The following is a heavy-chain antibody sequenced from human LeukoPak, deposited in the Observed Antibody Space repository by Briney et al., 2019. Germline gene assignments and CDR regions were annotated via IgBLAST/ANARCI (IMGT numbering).Heavy chain of an antibody. V-gene: IGHV3-64D*06. J-gene: IGHJ4*02. Sequence: GGSLRLSCSVSGFTFSTYVMHWVRQAPGKGLEYVSAVSSNGDNTYYADSVKGRFTISRDNSKNTLYLQRSSLRADDTAVYYCVRGTGYWGQGTLVTVSS. CDR2: VSSNGDNT. CDR3: VRGTGY. CDR1: GFTFSTYV.